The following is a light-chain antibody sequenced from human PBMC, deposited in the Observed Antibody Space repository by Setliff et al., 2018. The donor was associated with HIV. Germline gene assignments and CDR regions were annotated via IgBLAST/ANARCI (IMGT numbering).Light chain of an antibody. Sequence: SALTQPRSVSGSPGQSVTISCTGTSSDIGGYNYVSWYQQHPGKAPKLIIYEVNRRPAGVSDRLSGSKSGNTASLTISGLRAEDEATYYCCSYTSSTTYVFGTGTKVTVL. CDR3: CSYTSSTTYV. J-gene: IGLJ1*01. CDR1: SSDIGGYNY. V-gene: IGLV2-11*01. CDR2: EVN.